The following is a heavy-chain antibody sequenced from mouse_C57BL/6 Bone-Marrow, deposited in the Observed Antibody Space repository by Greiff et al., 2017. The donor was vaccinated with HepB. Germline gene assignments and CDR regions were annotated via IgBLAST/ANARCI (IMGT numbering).Heavy chain of an antibody. Sequence: EVQLQESGAELVRPGASVKLSCTASGFNIKDDYMHWVKQRPEQGLEWIGWIDPENGDTEYASKFQGKATITADTSSNTAYLQLSSLTSEDTAVYYCTTVYGSSNFDYWGQGTTLTVSS. CDR1: GFNIKDDY. CDR2: IDPENGDT. V-gene: IGHV14-4*01. J-gene: IGHJ2*01. CDR3: TTVYGSSNFDY. D-gene: IGHD1-1*01.